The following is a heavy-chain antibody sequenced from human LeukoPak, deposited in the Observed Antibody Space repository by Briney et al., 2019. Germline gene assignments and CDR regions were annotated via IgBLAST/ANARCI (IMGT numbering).Heavy chain of an antibody. D-gene: IGHD5-18*01. V-gene: IGHV4-59*08. CDR1: GGSISSYY. CDR2: IYYSGST. Sequence: PSETLSLTCTVSGGSISSYYWSWIRQPPGKGLEWIGYIYYSGSTNYNPSLKSRVTISVDTSKNQFSLKLSSVTAADAAVYYCARRRGYSYGYEDYWGQGTLVTVSS. J-gene: IGHJ4*02. CDR3: ARRRGYSYGYEDY.